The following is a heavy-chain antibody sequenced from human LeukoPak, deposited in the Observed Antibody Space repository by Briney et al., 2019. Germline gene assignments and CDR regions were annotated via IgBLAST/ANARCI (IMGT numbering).Heavy chain of an antibody. CDR2: IGPSSGYT. Sequence: GASVKVSCKASGYTFTGYYIHWVRRAPGQGLEWMGRIGPSSGYTSYSQKFQGRVTMTRDTSITTAYMELSTLTSDDTAVYYCARGTYYSGYWGQGTLVTVSS. V-gene: IGHV1-2*06. J-gene: IGHJ4*02. D-gene: IGHD2-21*01. CDR1: GYTFTGYY. CDR3: ARGTYYSGY.